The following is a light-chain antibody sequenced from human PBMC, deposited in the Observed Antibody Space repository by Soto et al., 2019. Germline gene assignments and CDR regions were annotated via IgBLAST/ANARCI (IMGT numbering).Light chain of an antibody. Sequence: QSVLTQPPSASGTPGQRVTISCSGSSSNIGSFPVNWYRQLPGTAPKLLIYTNNQRPSGVPDRFSASKSGTSASLAISGLQSEDEADYYCATWDDSLHDWLFGGGTKLTVL. CDR1: SSNIGSFP. CDR3: ATWDDSLHDWL. J-gene: IGLJ3*02. CDR2: TNN. V-gene: IGLV1-44*01.